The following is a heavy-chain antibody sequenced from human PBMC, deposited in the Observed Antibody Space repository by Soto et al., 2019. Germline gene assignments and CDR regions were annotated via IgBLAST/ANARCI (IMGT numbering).Heavy chain of an antibody. CDR3: ARNPHWIQLWPNFDY. J-gene: IGHJ4*02. D-gene: IGHD5-18*01. CDR2: ISAYNGNT. Sequence: QVQLVQSGAEVKKPGASVKVSCKASGYTFTSYGISWVRQAPGQGHEWMGWISAYNGNTNYAQKLQGRVTTTADTSTSTAYMELRSLRSDDTAVYYCARNPHWIQLWPNFDYWGQGTLVTVSS. CDR1: GYTFTSYG. V-gene: IGHV1-18*01.